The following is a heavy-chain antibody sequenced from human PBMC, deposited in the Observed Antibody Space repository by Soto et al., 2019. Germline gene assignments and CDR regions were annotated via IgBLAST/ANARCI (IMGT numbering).Heavy chain of an antibody. V-gene: IGHV3-48*01. J-gene: IGHJ4*02. CDR3: VNGHYY. D-gene: IGHD4-17*01. Sequence: EEQLVESGGGLVQPGGSLRLSCAASGFTFSNHVINWVRQAPGRGLEWVSYINRDCNTNYADSVKDRFTISRDNAKDSLYLQMTSLRAYDTAAYYCVNGHYYVGQGTLVTVSS. CDR1: GFTFSNHV. CDR2: INRDCNT.